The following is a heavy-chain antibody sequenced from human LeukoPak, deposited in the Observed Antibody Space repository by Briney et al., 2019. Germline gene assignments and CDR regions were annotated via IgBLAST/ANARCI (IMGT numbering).Heavy chain of an antibody. D-gene: IGHD3-22*01. J-gene: IGHJ4*02. CDR2: INSDGSSR. CDR1: GFPFRSYW. V-gene: IGHV3-74*01. Sequence: GGSLRLSCAASGFPFRSYWMHWVRQPPGKGMVWVSSINSDGSSRSYADSVKGRFTISRDNAKNTQYLQMNSLRVEDTAVYYCARAYFDNSGYYVGYWGQGSLVTVSA. CDR3: ARAYFDNSGYYVGY.